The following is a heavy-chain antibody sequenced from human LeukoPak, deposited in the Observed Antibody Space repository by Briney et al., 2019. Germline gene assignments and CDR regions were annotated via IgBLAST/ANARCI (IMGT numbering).Heavy chain of an antibody. CDR1: VYTFTSYG. V-gene: IGHV1-18*01. CDR2: ISTYNGNT. D-gene: IGHD1-1*01. Sequence: APVKASCKASVYTFTSYGITWVRQAPGQRLECMGWISTYNGNTTHAQKLQGRVTMTTDTYTSTAYVELRSLRSDDTGVYYCARDLRDWNDGGYYYYMDVWGKGTTVTVSS. CDR3: ARDLRDWNDGGYYYYMDV. J-gene: IGHJ6*03.